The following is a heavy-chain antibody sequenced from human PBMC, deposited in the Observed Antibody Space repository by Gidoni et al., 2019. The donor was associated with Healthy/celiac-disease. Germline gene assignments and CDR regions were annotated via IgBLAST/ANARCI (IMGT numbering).Heavy chain of an antibody. CDR2: ISAYNGNT. V-gene: IGHV1-18*01. D-gene: IGHD3-3*01. CDR3: ARCPEWGFWSGYYTLNWFDP. J-gene: IGHJ5*02. CDR1: GYTFTSYG. Sequence: QVQLVQSGAEVKKPGASVKVSCKASGYTFTSYGISWVRQAPGQGLEWMGWISAYNGNTNYAQKLQGRVTMTTDTSTSTAYMELRSLRSDDTSVYYCARCPEWGFWSGYYTLNWFDPWGQGTLVTVSS.